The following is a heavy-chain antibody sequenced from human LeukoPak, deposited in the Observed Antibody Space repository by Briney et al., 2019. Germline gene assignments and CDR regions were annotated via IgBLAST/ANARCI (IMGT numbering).Heavy chain of an antibody. D-gene: IGHD3-9*01. J-gene: IGHJ6*03. CDR2: INPSGGST. CDR3: ARGDYDILLDRYYYYYMDV. V-gene: IGHV1-46*01. CDR1: GYTFTSYY. Sequence: ASVKVSCKASGYTFTSYYMHWVRQAPGQGLEWMGIINPSGGSTSYAQKFQGRVTMTRDMSTSTVYMELSSLRSEDTAVYYCARGDYDILLDRYYYYYMDVWGKGTTVTISS.